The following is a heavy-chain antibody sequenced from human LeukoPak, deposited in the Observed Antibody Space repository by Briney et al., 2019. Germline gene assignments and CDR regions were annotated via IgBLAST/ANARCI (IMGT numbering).Heavy chain of an antibody. CDR1: GGSISNYY. CDR3: ARHAGDDYYDSSGTYSDAFDI. J-gene: IGHJ3*02. Sequence: PSETLSLTCTVSGGSISNYYWSWIRQPPGKGLEWIGYIYYSGSTNYNPSLKSRVTISVDTSKNQFSLKLSSVTAADTAVYYCARHAGDDYYDSSGTYSDAFDIWGQGTMVTVSS. CDR2: IYYSGST. V-gene: IGHV4-59*08. D-gene: IGHD3-22*01.